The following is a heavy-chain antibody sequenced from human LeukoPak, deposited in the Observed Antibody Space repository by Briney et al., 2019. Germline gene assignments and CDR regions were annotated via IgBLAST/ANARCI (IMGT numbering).Heavy chain of an antibody. V-gene: IGHV1-69*04. Sequence: GASVKVSCKASGYTFTGYYMHWVRQAPGQGLEWMGRIIPILGIANYAQKFQGRVTITADKSTSTAYMELSSLRSEDTAVYYCARVSIAVAGTVVGDWPGTEPYYYYYMDVWGKGTTVTVSS. CDR2: IIPILGIA. D-gene: IGHD6-19*01. J-gene: IGHJ6*03. CDR3: ARVSIAVAGTVVGDWPGTEPYYYYYMDV. CDR1: GYTFTGYY.